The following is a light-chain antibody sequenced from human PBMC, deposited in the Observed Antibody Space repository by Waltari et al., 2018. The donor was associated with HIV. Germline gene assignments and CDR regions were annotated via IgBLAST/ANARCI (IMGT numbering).Light chain of an antibody. CDR3: QSYDSSRRGHV. CDR2: GNT. CDR1: SANIGAGFA. Sequence: QSVLTQPPSVSGAPGQRITISCTGSSANIGAGFALHLYQHLPGKAPKDLIYGNTNRPSVVPDPFSGAKSGPSASLAITGLQADDEGDYYCQSYDSSRRGHVFGSGTKVAV. J-gene: IGLJ1*01. V-gene: IGLV1-40*01.